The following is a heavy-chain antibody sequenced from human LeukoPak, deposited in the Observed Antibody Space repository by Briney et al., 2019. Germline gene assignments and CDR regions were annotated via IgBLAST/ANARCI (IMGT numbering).Heavy chain of an antibody. D-gene: IGHD3-10*01. CDR3: ARGLGRELDGAFDI. CDR1: GFIVSSNY. V-gene: IGHV3-53*01. CDR2: IYSGGRT. J-gene: IGHJ3*02. Sequence: GGSLRLSCAASGFIVSSNYMSWVRQAPGKGLEWVSVIYSGGRTYYANSVKGRFTISRDNSRNTLYLQMNSLRAEDAAVYYCARGLGRELDGAFDIWGQGTMVTVSS.